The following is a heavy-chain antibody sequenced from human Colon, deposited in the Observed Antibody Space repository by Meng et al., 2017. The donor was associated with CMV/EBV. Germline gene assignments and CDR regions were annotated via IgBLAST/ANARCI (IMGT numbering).Heavy chain of an antibody. CDR2: IRSDGSAT. V-gene: IGHV1-2*02. CDR1: GYTFSDYY. CDR3: VRSSGWSLFDY. J-gene: IGHJ4*02. D-gene: IGHD6-19*01. Sequence: HVQLLQSGAGVKGPGASVKVSCKTSGYTFSDYYMHWVRQAPGQGLEWMGWIRSDGSATNYAQKFRGRVTMTRDASVSTAYMELSGLTSDDTAVYFCVRSSGWSLFDYWGPGALVTVSS.